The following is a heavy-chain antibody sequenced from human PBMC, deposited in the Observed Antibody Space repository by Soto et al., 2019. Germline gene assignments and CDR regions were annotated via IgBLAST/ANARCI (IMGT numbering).Heavy chain of an antibody. D-gene: IGHD4-17*01. CDR1: GFTFSSYE. CDR3: ARGVDYGGNSYYYYGMDV. CDR2: ISSSGSTI. V-gene: IGHV3-48*03. J-gene: IGHJ6*02. Sequence: PVGSLRLSCAASGFTFSSYEMNWVRQAPGKGLEWVSYISSSGSTIYYADSVKGRFTISRDNAKNSLYLQMNSLRAEDTAVYYCARGVDYGGNSYYYYGMDVWGQGTTVTVSS.